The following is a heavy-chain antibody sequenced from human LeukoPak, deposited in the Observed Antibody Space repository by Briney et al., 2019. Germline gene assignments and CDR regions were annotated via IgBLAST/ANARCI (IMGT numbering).Heavy chain of an antibody. J-gene: IGHJ4*02. CDR2: INLHGSEK. D-gene: IGHD1-26*01. V-gene: IGHV3-7*01. CDR3: ARDYSGRDVGIDY. CDR1: GFTFSSYW. Sequence: GSLRLSCAASGFTFSSYWMSWVRQAPGKGLEWVANINLHGSEKYYVDSVKGRFTISRDNGKNSLYLQLNSLRAEDTAVYYCARDYSGRDVGIDYWGRGTLVTVSS.